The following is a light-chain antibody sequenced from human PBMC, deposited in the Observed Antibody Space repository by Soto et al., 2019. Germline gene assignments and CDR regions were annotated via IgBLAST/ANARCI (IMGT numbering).Light chain of an antibody. V-gene: IGKV3-11*01. Sequence: EIVLTQSPATLSLSPGERATLSCRASQSVSSYLAWYQQKPGQAPRLLIYDASNRATVIPARFSGSGSGTDFTLTISSLEPEDCAVYYCQQRGNWPLTFGGGTKVEIK. CDR2: DAS. CDR3: QQRGNWPLT. J-gene: IGKJ4*01. CDR1: QSVSSY.